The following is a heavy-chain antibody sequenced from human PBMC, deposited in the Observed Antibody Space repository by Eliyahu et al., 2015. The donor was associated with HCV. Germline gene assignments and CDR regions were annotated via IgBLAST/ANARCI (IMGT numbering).Heavy chain of an antibody. CDR2: IYPRWGT. Sequence: QLQLQESGSGLVKPSQTLSLTCAVSGGSISSGGYSWSWIRQPPGKGLEWIWVIYPRWGTYYHPSLKSRVTISVDRSKNQFSLKLSSVTAADTAVYYCARGGSAYCSSTSCYPNWFDPWGQGTLVTVSS. CDR1: GGSISSGGYS. V-gene: IGHV4-30-2*01. J-gene: IGHJ5*02. D-gene: IGHD2-2*01. CDR3: ARGGSAYCSSTSCYPNWFDP.